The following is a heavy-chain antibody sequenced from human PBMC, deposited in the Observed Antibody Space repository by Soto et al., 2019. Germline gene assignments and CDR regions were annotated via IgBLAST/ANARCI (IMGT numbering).Heavy chain of an antibody. J-gene: IGHJ5*02. CDR1: GFTFSSYE. D-gene: IGHD3-10*01. CDR3: ARLRYYYGSGTPQWFDP. Sequence: PGGSLRLSCAASGFTFSSYEMNWVRQAPGKGLEWVSYISSSGSTIYYADSVKGRFTISRDNAKNSLYLQMNSLRAEDTAVYYCARLRYYYGSGTPQWFDPWGQGTLVTVSS. V-gene: IGHV3-48*03. CDR2: ISSSGSTI.